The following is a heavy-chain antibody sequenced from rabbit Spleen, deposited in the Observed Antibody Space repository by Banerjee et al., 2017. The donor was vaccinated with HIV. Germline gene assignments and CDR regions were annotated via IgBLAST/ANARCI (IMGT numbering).Heavy chain of an antibody. CDR2: TYADFTDVT. D-gene: IGHD8-1*01. CDR1: GVSFSGNSY. CDR3: ARDAGTSFSTYGMDL. V-gene: IGHV1S40*01. Sequence: QSLEESGGDLVKPGASLTLTCIASGVSFSGNSYICWVRQAPGKGLEWIACTYADFTDVTYYASWAKGRFTISKTSSTTVTLQMTSLTAADTATYFCARDAGTSFSTYGMDL. J-gene: IGHJ6*01.